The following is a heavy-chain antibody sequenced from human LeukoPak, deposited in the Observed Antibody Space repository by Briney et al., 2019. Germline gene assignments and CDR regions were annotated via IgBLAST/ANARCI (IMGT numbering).Heavy chain of an antibody. J-gene: IGHJ3*02. Sequence: SVKVSCKASGFTFTSSAVQWVRQARGQRLKWIGWIVVGSGNTNYAQKFQERVTITRDMSTSTAYMELSSLRSEDTAVYYCAADSGYCSSTSCYDALDIWGQGTMVTVSS. D-gene: IGHD2-2*01. V-gene: IGHV1-58*01. CDR3: AADSGYCSSTSCYDALDI. CDR2: IVVGSGNT. CDR1: GFTFTSSA.